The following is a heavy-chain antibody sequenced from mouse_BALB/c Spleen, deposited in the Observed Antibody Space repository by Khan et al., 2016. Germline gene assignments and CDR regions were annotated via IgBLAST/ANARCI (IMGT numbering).Heavy chain of an antibody. J-gene: IGHJ4*01. CDR3: AREGTVPLMDY. V-gene: IGHV1S41*01. Sequence: DLVKPGASVKLSCKASAYTFTSYWINWIKQRPGQGLEWIGRIAPGSGSTYYNEMFKGKATLTVDTSSSTAYIHLSSLSSEDSAVYFCAREGTVPLMDYWGQGTSVTVSS. CDR2: IAPGSGST. D-gene: IGHD1-1*01. CDR1: AYTFTSYW.